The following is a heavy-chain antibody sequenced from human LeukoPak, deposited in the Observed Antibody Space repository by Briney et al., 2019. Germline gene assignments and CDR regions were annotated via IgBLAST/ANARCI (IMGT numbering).Heavy chain of an antibody. CDR3: AREDYDSSGYYSLRTYYYYYMDV. J-gene: IGHJ6*03. V-gene: IGHV3-7*01. Sequence: QTGGSLRLSCAASGFTFSSYWMSWVRQAPGKGLEWVANIKQDGSEKDYVDSVKGRFTISRDNAKNSLYLQMNSLRAEDTAVYYCAREDYDSSGYYSLRTYYYYYMDVWGKGTTVTIFS. CDR1: GFTFSSYW. CDR2: IKQDGSEK. D-gene: IGHD3-22*01.